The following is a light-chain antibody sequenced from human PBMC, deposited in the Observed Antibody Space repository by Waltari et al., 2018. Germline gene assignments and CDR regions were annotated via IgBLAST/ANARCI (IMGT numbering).Light chain of an antibody. J-gene: IGKJ4*01. CDR2: GAS. Sequence: EIVMTQSPVTLSVSPGETATLSCRAIQSVVTSLAWYQQKPGQSPRLLIYGASIRATGIPARFSGSGSGTEFTLSISSLESEDFAVYYCQHGFFFGGGTKVEIK. CDR3: QHGFF. CDR1: QSVVTS. V-gene: IGKV3-15*01.